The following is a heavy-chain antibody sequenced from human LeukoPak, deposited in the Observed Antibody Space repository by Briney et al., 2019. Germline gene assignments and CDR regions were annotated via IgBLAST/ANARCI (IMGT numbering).Heavy chain of an antibody. J-gene: IGHJ6*03. Sequence: GGSLRLSCAASGFTFSSYRMNWVRQAPGKGLEWVSYISSSSSTIYYADSVKGRFTISRDNSKNTLYLQMNSLRAEDTAVYYCARGVNVMDVWGKGTTVTISS. CDR1: GFTFSSYR. CDR2: ISSSSSTI. V-gene: IGHV3-48*01. CDR3: ARGVNVMDV. D-gene: IGHD3-22*01.